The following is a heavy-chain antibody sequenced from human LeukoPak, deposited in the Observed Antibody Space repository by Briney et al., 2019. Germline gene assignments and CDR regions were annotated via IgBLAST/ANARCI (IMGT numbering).Heavy chain of an antibody. J-gene: IGHJ4*02. CDR3: ARALTAMVSTLGY. CDR1: GGTFSSYA. D-gene: IGHD5-18*01. Sequence: ASVKVSCKASGGTFSSYAISWVRQAPGQGLEWMGRTIPILGIANYAQKFQGRVTITADKSTSTAYMELSSLRSEDTAVYYCARALTAMVSTLGYWGQGTLVTVSS. V-gene: IGHV1-69*04. CDR2: TIPILGIA.